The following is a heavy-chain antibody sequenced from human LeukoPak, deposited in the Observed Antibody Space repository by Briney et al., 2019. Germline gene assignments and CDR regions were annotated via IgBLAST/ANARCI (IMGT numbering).Heavy chain of an antibody. CDR2: INPSGGST. CDR1: GYTFTSYY. CDR3: ARVGWSTVNWFDP. D-gene: IGHD6-19*01. Sequence: ASVKVSCKASGYTFTSYYMHWVQQAPGQGFEWMGIINPSGGSTSYAQKFQGRVTMTRDTSTSTVYMELSSLRSEDTAVYYCARVGWSTVNWFDPWGQGTLVTVSS. J-gene: IGHJ5*02. V-gene: IGHV1-46*01.